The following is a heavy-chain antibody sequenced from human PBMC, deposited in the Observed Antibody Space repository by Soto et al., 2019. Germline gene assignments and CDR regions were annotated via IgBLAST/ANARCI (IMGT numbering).Heavy chain of an antibody. CDR1: GFTFSSYS. V-gene: IGHV3-48*01. D-gene: IGHD6-19*01. J-gene: IGHJ6*02. CDR2: ISSSSNTI. Sequence: GGSLRLSCAASGFTFSSYSMNWVRQAPGKGLEWVSYISSSSNTIYYADSVKGRFTISRDNAKNSLYLQMNSLRAEDTAVYYCARDNVDLIAVAGSCCVIGMEVWGPGSTVTVSS. CDR3: ARDNVDLIAVAGSCCVIGMEV.